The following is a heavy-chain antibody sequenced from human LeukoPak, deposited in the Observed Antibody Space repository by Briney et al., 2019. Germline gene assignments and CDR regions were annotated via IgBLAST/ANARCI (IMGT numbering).Heavy chain of an antibody. CDR1: GFTFSSYA. J-gene: IGHJ4*02. CDR2: IRTDDST. V-gene: IGHV3-23*01. CDR3: ARSLPYGTTWYGRSDF. Sequence: GGSLRLSCAASGFTFSSYAMSWVRLAPGKGLEWVSAIRTDDSTYFADSVKGRFTISRDNAMNSLYLQMNSLRAEDTAIYYCARSLPYGTTWYGRSDFWGQGTLVTVSS. D-gene: IGHD6-13*01.